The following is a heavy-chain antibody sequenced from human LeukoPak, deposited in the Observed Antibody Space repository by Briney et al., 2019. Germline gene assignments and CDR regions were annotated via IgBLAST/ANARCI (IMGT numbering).Heavy chain of an antibody. CDR2: ISGSGGST. CDR1: GFTFSSYA. Sequence: GGSLRLSCAASGFTFSSYAMSWVRQAPGKGLEWVSAISGSGGSTYYADSVKGRFTISRDNSKNTLYLQMNSLRAEDTAAYYCAKDGYSGYDWNYWGQGTLVTVSS. CDR3: AKDGYSGYDWNY. V-gene: IGHV3-23*01. D-gene: IGHD5-12*01. J-gene: IGHJ4*02.